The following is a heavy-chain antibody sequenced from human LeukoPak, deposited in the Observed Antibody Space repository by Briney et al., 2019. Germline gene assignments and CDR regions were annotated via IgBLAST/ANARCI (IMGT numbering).Heavy chain of an antibody. D-gene: IGHD3-22*01. J-gene: IGHJ6*03. V-gene: IGHV3-21*01. Sequence: GGSLRLSCAAAGLTFSSYSMEWVRQAPGEGLEWGSSISSSSSYIYYAASVKGRFTISSDNAKNSLHLQMNSLRAEDTAVYYCARDSSGYYRYYYYMDVWGKGTTVTVSS. CDR2: ISSSSSYI. CDR3: ARDSSGYYRYYYYMDV. CDR1: GLTFSSYS.